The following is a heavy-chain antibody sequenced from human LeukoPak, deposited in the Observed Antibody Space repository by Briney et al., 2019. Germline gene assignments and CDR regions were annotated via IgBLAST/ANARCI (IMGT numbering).Heavy chain of an antibody. CDR1: GFTFTNFG. CDR2: ISSNAIYT. Sequence: GGSLRLSCASSGFTFTNFGLHWVRQAPGRGPEWVAGISSNAIYTGYADSVRGRFTISRDNLANTLSLQMTRLRAEDTAVYYCVKEISEANYFDFWGQGALVSVSS. V-gene: IGHV3-30*18. CDR3: VKEISEANYFDF. J-gene: IGHJ4*02.